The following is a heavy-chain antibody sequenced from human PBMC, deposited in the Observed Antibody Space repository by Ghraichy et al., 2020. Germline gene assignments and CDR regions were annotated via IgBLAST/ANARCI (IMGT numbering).Heavy chain of an antibody. D-gene: IGHD2/OR15-2a*01. Sequence: GSLRLSCNVSGASIASRGYYWGWIRQPPGKGLEWIGSIFYTGSTYYNPSLTSRLTLSVDTSRNQFSFKLTSATAADTAVYYCASPKDYSGSFYESWGLGTLVTVSS. J-gene: IGHJ1*01. CDR2: IFYTGST. CDR3: ASPKDYSGSFYES. CDR1: GASIASRGYY. V-gene: IGHV4-39*01.